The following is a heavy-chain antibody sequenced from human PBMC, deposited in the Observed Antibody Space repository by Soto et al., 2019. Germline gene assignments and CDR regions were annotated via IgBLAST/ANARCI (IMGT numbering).Heavy chain of an antibody. D-gene: IGHD3-3*01. CDR1: GYTFTSYA. J-gene: IGHJ5*02. CDR3: ARDTVLRFLERPEGFDP. Sequence: GASVKVSCKASGYTFTSYAMHWVRQAPGQRLEWMGWINAGNGNTKYSQKFQGRVTITRDTSASTAYMELSSLRSEDTAVYYCARDTVLRFLERPEGFDPWGQGTLVTVSS. CDR2: INAGNGNT. V-gene: IGHV1-3*01.